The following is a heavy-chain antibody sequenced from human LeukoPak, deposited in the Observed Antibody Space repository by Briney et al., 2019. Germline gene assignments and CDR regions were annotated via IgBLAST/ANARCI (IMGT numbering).Heavy chain of an antibody. CDR3: ARGLSRWSTPTSSYYYRMDV. V-gene: IGHV1-46*01. CDR1: GYTFTSYY. J-gene: IGHJ6*02. Sequence: ASVKVSCKASGYTFTSYYIHWVRQGPGQGLGWMGIINPSGGTTSYAQKFQGRVTMTRDTSTSTAYMELSSLRSEDTAFYHCARGLSRWSTPTSSYYYRMDVWGQGTTVVVSS. CDR2: INPSGGTT. D-gene: IGHD4-23*01.